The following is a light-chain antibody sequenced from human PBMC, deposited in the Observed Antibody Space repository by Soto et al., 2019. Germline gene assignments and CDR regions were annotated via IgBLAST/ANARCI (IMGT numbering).Light chain of an antibody. V-gene: IGLV2-14*01. CDR2: DVS. CDR3: SSYTSSSPLL. J-gene: IGLJ2*01. CDR1: SSDVGGYNY. Sequence: QSALTQPASVSGSPGQSITISCTGTSSDVGGYNYVSWYQQHPGKAPKLMIYDVSNRPSGVSNRFSGSKSGNTASLTISGLQAEDGADYYCSSYTSSSPLLFGGGTKLTVL.